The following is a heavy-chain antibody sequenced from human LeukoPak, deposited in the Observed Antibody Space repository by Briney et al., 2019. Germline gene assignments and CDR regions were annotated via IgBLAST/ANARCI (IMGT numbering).Heavy chain of an antibody. D-gene: IGHD2-2*01. CDR3: ARDLVGYCSSTSCSPRPQNWFDP. Sequence: ASVKVSCKASGYTFTGYYMHWVRQAPGQGLEWMGWINPNGGGTNYAQKFQGRVTMTRDTSISTAYMELSRLRSDDTAVYYCARDLVGYCSSTSCSPRPQNWFDPWGQGTLVTVSS. V-gene: IGHV1-2*02. CDR1: GYTFTGYY. CDR2: INPNGGGT. J-gene: IGHJ5*02.